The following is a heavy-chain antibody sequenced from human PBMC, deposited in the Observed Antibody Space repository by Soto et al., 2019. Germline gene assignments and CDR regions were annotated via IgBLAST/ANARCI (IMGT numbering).Heavy chain of an antibody. CDR1: GFTFSSYG. V-gene: IGHV3-30*03. J-gene: IGHJ4*02. CDR3: ARGSIAVAV. Sequence: GGSLRLSCAASGFTFSSYGMHWVRQAPGKGLEWVAVISYDGSNKYYADSVKGRFTISRDNSKNTLYLQMNSLRAEDTAVYYCARGSIAVAVWGQGTLVTVSS. CDR2: ISYDGSNK. D-gene: IGHD6-19*01.